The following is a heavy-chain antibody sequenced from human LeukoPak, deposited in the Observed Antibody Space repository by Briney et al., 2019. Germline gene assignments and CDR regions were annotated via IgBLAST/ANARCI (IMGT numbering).Heavy chain of an antibody. CDR1: GFTFSSYG. CDR2: IRYDGSNK. J-gene: IGHJ4*02. D-gene: IGHD5-18*01. CDR3: AKMPIPRYSYGPIDY. V-gene: IGHV3-30*02. Sequence: PGGSLRLSCAASGFTFSSYGMHWVRQAPGKELEWVAFIRYDGSNKYYADSVKGRFTISRDNSKNTLYLQMNSLRAEDTAVYYCAKMPIPRYSYGPIDYWGQGTLVTVSS.